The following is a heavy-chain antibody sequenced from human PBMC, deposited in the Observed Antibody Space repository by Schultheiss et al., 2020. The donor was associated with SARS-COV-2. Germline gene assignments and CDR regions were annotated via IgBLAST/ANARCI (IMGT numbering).Heavy chain of an antibody. CDR3: ARGYCSGARCQSGDY. J-gene: IGHJ4*02. V-gene: IGHV4-4*07. CDR2: IYTSGST. D-gene: IGHD2-15*01. CDR1: GGSITTYY. Sequence: GSLRLSCTVSGGSITTYYWSWIRQPAGKGLEWIGRIYTSGSTDYNPSLKSRVTMSADTSKNQFSLKLSSVTAADTAVYYCARGYCSGARCQSGDYWGQGTLVTVSS.